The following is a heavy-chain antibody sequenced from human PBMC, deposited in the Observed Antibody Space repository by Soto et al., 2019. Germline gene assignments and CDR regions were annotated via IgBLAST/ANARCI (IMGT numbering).Heavy chain of an antibody. J-gene: IGHJ4*02. V-gene: IGHV3-53*01. CDR3: ARVNTLDTAMTFDY. D-gene: IGHD5-18*01. Sequence: QPGGSLRLPGAASGITVSSNYMSGLAQTTGKGLEWVSVIYSGGSTYYADSVKGRFTISRDNSKNTLYLQMNSLRAEDTAVYYCARVNTLDTAMTFDYWGQGTLVTVSS. CDR2: IYSGGST. CDR1: GITVSSNY.